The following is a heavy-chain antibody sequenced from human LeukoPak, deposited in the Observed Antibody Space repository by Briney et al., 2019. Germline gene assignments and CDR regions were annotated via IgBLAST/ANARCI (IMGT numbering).Heavy chain of an antibody. CDR3: AKAVYVLRGVLRGFDY. Sequence: GGSLRLSCAASGFIFSSYAMSWVRQAPGKGLEWVSAISGSGGSTYYADSVKGRFTISRDNSKNTLYLQMNSLRAEDTAVYYCAKAVYVLRGVLRGFDYWGQGTLVTVSS. V-gene: IGHV3-23*01. CDR1: GFIFSSYA. J-gene: IGHJ4*02. CDR2: ISGSGGST. D-gene: IGHD3-10*01.